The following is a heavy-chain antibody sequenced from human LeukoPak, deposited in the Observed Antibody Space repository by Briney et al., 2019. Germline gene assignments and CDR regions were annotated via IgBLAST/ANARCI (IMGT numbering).Heavy chain of an antibody. D-gene: IGHD6-13*01. V-gene: IGHV3-33*01. J-gene: IGHJ4*02. CDR1: GFTFSSYG. Sequence: GGSLRLSCAASGFTFSSYGMHWVRQAPGKGLEWVAVIWYDGSNKYYADSVKGRFTISRDNSKNTLYLQMNSLRAEDTAVYYCARGHPPKQQLVLSGYYFDYWGQGTLVTVSS. CDR2: IWYDGSNK. CDR3: ARGHPPKQQLVLSGYYFDY.